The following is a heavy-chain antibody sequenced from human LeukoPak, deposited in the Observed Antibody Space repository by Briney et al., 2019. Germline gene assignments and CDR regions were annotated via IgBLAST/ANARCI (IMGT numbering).Heavy chain of an antibody. J-gene: IGHJ4*02. D-gene: IGHD3-22*01. Sequence: SETLSLTCTVSGGSISNNNYYWGWIRQPPGKGLEWIGNIYYTGSTYYDPSLKSQVTISVDTSKNQFSLKLSSVTAADTAVYYCARHRGDYYDSSGSFDYWGQGTLVTVSS. V-gene: IGHV4-39*01. CDR1: GGSISNNNYY. CDR3: ARHRGDYYDSSGSFDY. CDR2: IYYTGST.